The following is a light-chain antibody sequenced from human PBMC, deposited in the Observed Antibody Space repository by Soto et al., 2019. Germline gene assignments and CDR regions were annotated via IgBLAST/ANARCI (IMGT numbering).Light chain of an antibody. CDR1: QSVSSSY. J-gene: IGKJ5*01. V-gene: IGKV3D-7*01. CDR3: QQLNSYPIT. CDR2: GAS. Sequence: PGERATLSCRASQSVSSSYLSWYQQKPGQAPRLLIYGASTRATGIPARFSGSGSGTDFTLTISSLQPEDFAVYYCQQLNSYPITFGQGTRLEIK.